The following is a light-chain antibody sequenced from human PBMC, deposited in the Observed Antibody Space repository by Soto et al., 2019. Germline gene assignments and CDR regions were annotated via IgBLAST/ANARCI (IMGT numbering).Light chain of an antibody. Sequence: QSALTQPASVSGSPGQSITISCTGTSSDVGGYNYVSWYQQHPGKAPKLMIYDVSNRPSGVSNRFSGSKSGNTASLTISGLQAEDEADYYCSSYTSSSTLMVFGGWTKRTVL. J-gene: IGLJ2*01. CDR2: DVS. CDR1: SSDVGGYNY. CDR3: SSYTSSSTLMV. V-gene: IGLV2-14*01.